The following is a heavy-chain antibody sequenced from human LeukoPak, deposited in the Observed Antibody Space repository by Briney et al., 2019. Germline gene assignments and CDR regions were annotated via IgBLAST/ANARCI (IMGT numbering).Heavy chain of an antibody. Sequence: ASVTVSCKTSGYTFSSYGITWVRQAPGQGLEWMGWISAYGHTKLARNLQARVTVTIGTSTTTAYMELRSLSSDDTAVYFCARETASGYLGFDFWGQGTLITVSS. CDR2: ISAYGHT. CDR3: ARETASGYLGFDF. V-gene: IGHV1-18*01. D-gene: IGHD3-3*01. J-gene: IGHJ4*02. CDR1: GYTFSSYG.